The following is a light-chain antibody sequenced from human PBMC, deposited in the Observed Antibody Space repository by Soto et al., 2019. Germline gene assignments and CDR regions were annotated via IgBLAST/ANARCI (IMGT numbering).Light chain of an antibody. Sequence: EIVMTQSPATLSVSPGERATLSCRASQSVSSNLAWYQQKPGQAPRLLFYGASTRATDIPARFSGSGSGTDFTLTISSLQSEDFAVYYCQQSNNWPYTFGQGNKLEIK. V-gene: IGKV3-15*01. CDR3: QQSNNWPYT. CDR2: GAS. J-gene: IGKJ2*01. CDR1: QSVSSN.